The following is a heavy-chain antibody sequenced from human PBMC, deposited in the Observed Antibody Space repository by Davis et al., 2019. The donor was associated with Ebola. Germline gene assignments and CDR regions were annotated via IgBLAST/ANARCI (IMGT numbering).Heavy chain of an antibody. CDR3: AREGGTGAFDI. D-gene: IGHD3-10*01. V-gene: IGHV3-66*02. CDR2: IYSGGST. Sequence: PGGSLRLSCTASGFTVSSNYMNWVRQAPGKGLEWVSVIYSGGSTYYADSVKGRFTFSSDNSKNTLFLQMNTLRIEDTAVYYCAREGGTGAFDIWGQGTMVTVSS. CDR1: GFTVSSNY. J-gene: IGHJ3*02.